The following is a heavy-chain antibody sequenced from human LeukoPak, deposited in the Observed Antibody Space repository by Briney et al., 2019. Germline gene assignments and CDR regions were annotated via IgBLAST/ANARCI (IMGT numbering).Heavy chain of an antibody. D-gene: IGHD2-2*01. J-gene: IGHJ4*02. CDR3: AKDWATLPSHLSPFDS. CDR1: GFTFSSYA. V-gene: IGHV3-23*01. CDR2: ISATGGGT. Sequence: PGASLRLSCAASGFTFSSYAMSWVRQAPGKGLEWVSTISATGGGTVYADSVKGRFTISRDNSENMLLLQMNSLRADDTAVYYCAKDWATLPSHLSPFDSWGQGILVTVSS.